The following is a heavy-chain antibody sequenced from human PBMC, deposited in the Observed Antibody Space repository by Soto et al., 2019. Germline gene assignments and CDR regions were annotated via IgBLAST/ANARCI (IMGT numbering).Heavy chain of an antibody. V-gene: IGHV3-48*01. Sequence: SLRLSCAASGFTFSTYSMNWVRQAPGKGLEWVSYISSSSSTIFYTDSVKGRFTVSRDNAKNSLYLQMNSLRAEDTAVYYCAIGDGTMAHDYWGQGTLVTVSS. CDR2: ISSSSSTI. J-gene: IGHJ4*02. CDR1: GFTFSTYS. D-gene: IGHD1-7*01. CDR3: AIGDGTMAHDY.